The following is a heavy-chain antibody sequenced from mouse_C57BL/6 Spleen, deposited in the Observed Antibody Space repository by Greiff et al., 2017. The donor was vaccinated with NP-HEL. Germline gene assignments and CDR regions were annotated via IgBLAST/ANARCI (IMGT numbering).Heavy chain of an antibody. J-gene: IGHJ4*01. Sequence: QVQLKESGAELVRPGASVTLSCKASGYTFTDYEMHWVKQTPVHGLEWIGAIDPETGGTAYNQKFKGKAILTADKSSSTAYMELRSLTSEDSAVYYCTRNYRGGGAYYAMDYWGQGTSVTVSS. CDR1: GYTFTDYE. V-gene: IGHV1-15*01. CDR3: TRNYRGGGAYYAMDY. D-gene: IGHD2-12*01. CDR2: IDPETGGT.